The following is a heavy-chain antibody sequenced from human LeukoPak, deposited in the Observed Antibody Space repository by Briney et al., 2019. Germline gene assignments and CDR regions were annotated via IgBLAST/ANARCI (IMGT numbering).Heavy chain of an antibody. CDR3: ARDQGTIFGVVGGNNWFDP. CDR1: GGSISSYY. D-gene: IGHD3-3*01. V-gene: IGHV4-4*07. CDR2: IYTSGST. Sequence: SETLSLTCTVSGGSISSYYWSWIRQPAGKGLEWIGRIYTSGSTNYNPSLKSRVTMSVDTSKNQFSLKLSSVTAADTAVYYCARDQGTIFGVVGGNNWFDPWGQGTLVTVSS. J-gene: IGHJ5*02.